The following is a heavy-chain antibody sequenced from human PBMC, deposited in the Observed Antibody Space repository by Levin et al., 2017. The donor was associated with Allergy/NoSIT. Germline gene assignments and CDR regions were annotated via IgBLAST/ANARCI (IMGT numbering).Heavy chain of an antibody. V-gene: IGHV4-39*01. CDR3: AGRRSSGSTHRNAFDI. Sequence: PSETLSLTCTVSGGSVNSSSYYWGWIRQPPGKGLEWIGSISYSGSTYYNPSLKSRVTISVDTSKNQFSLKLTSVTAADTAVYYCAGRRSSGSTHRNAFDIWGQGTMVTVSS. D-gene: IGHD6-19*01. CDR1: GGSVNSSSYY. J-gene: IGHJ3*02. CDR2: ISYSGST.